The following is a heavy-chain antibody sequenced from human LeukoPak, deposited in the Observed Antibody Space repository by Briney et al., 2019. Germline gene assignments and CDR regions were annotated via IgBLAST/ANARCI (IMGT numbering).Heavy chain of an antibody. CDR2: IYYSGST. CDR1: GGSISSYY. CDR3: ARHGAVAGTNYYYYYGMDV. D-gene: IGHD6-19*01. J-gene: IGHJ6*02. Sequence: SETLPLTCTVSGGSISSYYWSWIRQPPGKGLEWIGYIYYSGSTNYNPSLKSRVTISVDTSKNQFSLKLSSVTAADTAVYYCARHGAVAGTNYYYYYGMDVWGQGTTVTVSS. V-gene: IGHV4-59*08.